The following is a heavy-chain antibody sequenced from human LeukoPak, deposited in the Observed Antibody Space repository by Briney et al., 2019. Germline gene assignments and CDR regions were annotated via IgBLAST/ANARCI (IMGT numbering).Heavy chain of an antibody. J-gene: IGHJ4*02. V-gene: IGHV3-30*02. D-gene: IGHD4-17*01. CDR2: IRYDGSNK. CDR3: AKTYDYGDFYYFDY. CDR1: GFTFSSYE. Sequence: GGSLRLSCAASGFTFSSYEMNWVRQAPGKGLEWVAFIRYDGSNKYYADSVKGRFTISRDNSKNTLYLQMNSLRAEDTAVYYCAKTYDYGDFYYFDYWGQGTLVTVSS.